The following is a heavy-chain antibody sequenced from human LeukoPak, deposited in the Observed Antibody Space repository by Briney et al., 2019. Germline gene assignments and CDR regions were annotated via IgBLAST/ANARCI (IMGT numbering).Heavy chain of an antibody. Sequence: GGSLRLSCEASGFIFSYYGLHWVRQPPGKRLERLPLIWYDGQTKFYADSVKGRFTISRDNSGNTLFLHMTSLRVEDTAVYYCAREWGRIAVAGGPGYWGQGALVTVSS. J-gene: IGHJ4*02. D-gene: IGHD6-19*01. V-gene: IGHV3-33*01. CDR1: GFIFSYYG. CDR2: IWYDGQTK. CDR3: AREWGRIAVAGGPGY.